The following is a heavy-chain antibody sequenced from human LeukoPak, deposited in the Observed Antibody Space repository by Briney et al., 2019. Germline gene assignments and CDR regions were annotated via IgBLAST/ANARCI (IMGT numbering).Heavy chain of an antibody. V-gene: IGHV5-10-1*01. J-gene: IGHJ4*02. CDR3: ARDGGGVSSWVSH. Sequence: PGESLKISCKGSGYSFTSYWISWVGQMPGKGLEWMGRIDPGDSFTKYRPSLEGRVTISADKSLSTVYLQWSSLKASDTAIYYCARDGGGVSSWVSHWGQGTLVTVSS. CDR1: GYSFTSYW. CDR2: IDPGDSFT. D-gene: IGHD2-8*02.